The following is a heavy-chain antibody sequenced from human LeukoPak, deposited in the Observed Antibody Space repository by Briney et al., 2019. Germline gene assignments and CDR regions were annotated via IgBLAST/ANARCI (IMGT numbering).Heavy chain of an antibody. CDR2: IIPIFGTD. CDR1: GGTFSGYA. Sequence: SSVKVSCKASGGTFSGYAMSWVRQAPGQGLEWMGWIIPIFGTDNYVKKFQGRVTITTDESTSTAYSELSSLRSEVTAVDYCASRGAASATFDYWGQGTLVTVSS. CDR3: ASRGAASATFDY. J-gene: IGHJ4*02. D-gene: IGHD1-26*01. V-gene: IGHV1-69*05.